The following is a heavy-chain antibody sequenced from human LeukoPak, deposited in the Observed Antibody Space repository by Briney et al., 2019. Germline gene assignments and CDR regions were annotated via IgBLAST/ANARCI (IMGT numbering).Heavy chain of an antibody. J-gene: IGHJ3*02. CDR1: AGSFSGYY. Sequence: SETLSLTCAVYAGSFSGYYWSWIRQPPGKGLEWIGEINHSGSTNYNPSLKSRVTISVDTSKNQFSLKLSSVTAADTAVSYCAKSGEFQPDAFDICGQGKMVTVSS. CDR2: INHSGST. CDR3: AKSGEFQPDAFDI. D-gene: IGHD3-10*01. V-gene: IGHV4-34*01.